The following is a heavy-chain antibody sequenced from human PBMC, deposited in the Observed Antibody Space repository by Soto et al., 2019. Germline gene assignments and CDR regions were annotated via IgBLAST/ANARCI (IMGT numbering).Heavy chain of an antibody. V-gene: IGHV1-3*04. CDR1: GYTFTSHA. CDR3: ARGYCGGDSCHYDY. D-gene: IGHD2-15*01. J-gene: IGHJ4*02. CDR2: INTGNGNT. Sequence: ASVKVSCKASGYTFTSHAIHWVRQAPGQSLEWMAWINTGNGNTKYSQKFQGRVTITRDTSASTAYMELSSLRPEDMAVYYCARGYCGGDSCHYDYWGQGTLVTVSS.